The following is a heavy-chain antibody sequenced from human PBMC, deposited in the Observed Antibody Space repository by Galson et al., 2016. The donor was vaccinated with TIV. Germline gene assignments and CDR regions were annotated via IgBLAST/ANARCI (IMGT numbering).Heavy chain of an antibody. Sequence: SLRLSCAASGFIFSNAWMSWVRQAPGKGLEWVGRIKSNFDGGTTDYAAPVKGRFTISRHDSKNTLFLQMNRLKTEDTAVYYCTTELGYCSGGYCYYFGYWGQGTLVTVSS. CDR2: IKSNFDGGTT. CDR1: GFIFSNAW. J-gene: IGHJ4*02. D-gene: IGHD2-15*01. CDR3: TTELGYCSGGYCYYFGY. V-gene: IGHV3-15*01.